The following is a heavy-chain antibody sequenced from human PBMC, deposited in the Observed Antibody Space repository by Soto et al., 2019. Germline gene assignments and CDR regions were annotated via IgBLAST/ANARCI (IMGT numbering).Heavy chain of an antibody. CDR1: GGSFKSGSYS. Sequence: SETLSLTCTVSGGSFKSGSYSWSWIRQPPGKGLEWIGYVYHTGRTSYNPSLKSRVSISMDTSKNQFSLNLDSVTAADTAVYFCARDFAHFDSWGQGTLVTVSS. D-gene: IGHD3-3*01. J-gene: IGHJ4*02. CDR3: ARDFAHFDS. V-gene: IGHV4-61*01. CDR2: VYHTGRT.